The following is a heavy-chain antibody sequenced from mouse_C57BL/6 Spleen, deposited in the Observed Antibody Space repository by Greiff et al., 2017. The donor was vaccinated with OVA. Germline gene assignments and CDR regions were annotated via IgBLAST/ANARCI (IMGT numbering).Heavy chain of an antibody. D-gene: IGHD1-1*01. CDR1: GYTFTSYW. J-gene: IGHJ2*01. CDR3: ARWDYGSSHSFDY. Sequence: QVQLQQPGAELVKPGASVKLSCKASGYTFTSYWMQWVKQRPGQGLEWIGEIDPSDSYTNYNQKFKGKATLTVDTSSSTAYMQLSSLTSEDSAVYYCARWDYGSSHSFDYWGQGTTLTVSS. V-gene: IGHV1-50*01. CDR2: IDPSDSYT.